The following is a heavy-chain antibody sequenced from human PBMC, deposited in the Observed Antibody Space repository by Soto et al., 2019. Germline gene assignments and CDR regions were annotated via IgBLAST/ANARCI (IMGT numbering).Heavy chain of an antibody. CDR2: ISGSGGST. CDR3: ASPGAYCSGGSCYFDY. CDR1: GFTFSSYA. J-gene: IGHJ4*02. Sequence: EVQLLESGGGLVQPGGSLRLSCAASGFTFSSYAMSWVRQAPGKGLEWVSAISGSGGSTYYADSVKGRFTISRDNSKNTLYLQMNSVRDEDTAVYYCASPGAYCSGGSCYFDYWGQGTLVTVSS. D-gene: IGHD2-15*01. V-gene: IGHV3-23*01.